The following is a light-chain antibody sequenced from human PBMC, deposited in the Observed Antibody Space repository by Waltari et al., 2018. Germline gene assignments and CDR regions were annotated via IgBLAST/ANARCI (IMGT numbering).Light chain of an antibody. Sequence: DIQMTQSPSTLSASVGDRVTITCRASQDIGPYLAWYQQKPGKAPNLLIYKSSILESGVPSRFSGSGSGTEFTLTITSLQPDDFATYCCQQYATYHTFGQGTKLEI. CDR2: KSS. CDR3: QQYATYHT. J-gene: IGKJ2*01. V-gene: IGKV1-5*03. CDR1: QDIGPY.